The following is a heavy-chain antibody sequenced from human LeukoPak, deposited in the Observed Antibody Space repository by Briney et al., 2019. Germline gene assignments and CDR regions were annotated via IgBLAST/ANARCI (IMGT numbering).Heavy chain of an antibody. D-gene: IGHD2-15*01. CDR3: ARDFCSGGSCYTNWFDP. CDR1: GFTLSSYS. V-gene: IGHV3-21*01. Sequence: GGSLRLSCAASGFTLSSYSMNWVGQAPGKGLEWDSSISSSSSYIYYADSVKGRFTISRDNAKNSLYLQMNSLRAEDTAVYYCARDFCSGGSCYTNWFDPWGPGTLVTVSS. J-gene: IGHJ5*02. CDR2: ISSSSSYI.